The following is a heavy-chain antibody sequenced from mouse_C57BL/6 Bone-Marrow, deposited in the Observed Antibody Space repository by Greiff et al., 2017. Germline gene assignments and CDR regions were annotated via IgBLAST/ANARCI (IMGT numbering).Heavy chain of an antibody. J-gene: IGHJ3*01. CDR3: ARGDDYDGWFAY. Sequence: QVQLKESGAELVRPGASVKMSCKASGYPFTSYNMHWVKQTPRQGLEWIGAIYPGNGDTSYNQKFKGKATLTVEKSSSTAYMPLSSLTSEDSAVYFCARGDDYDGWFAYWGQGTLVTVSA. V-gene: IGHV1-12*01. CDR1: GYPFTSYN. D-gene: IGHD2-4*01. CDR2: IYPGNGDT.